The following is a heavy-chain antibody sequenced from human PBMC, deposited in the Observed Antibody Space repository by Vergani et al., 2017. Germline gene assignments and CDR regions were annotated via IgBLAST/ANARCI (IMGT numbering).Heavy chain of an antibody. CDR2: IIPIFGTA. CDR1: GGTFSSYA. D-gene: IGHD6-13*01. CDR3: ASPFAGVGSSWTDDAFDI. V-gene: IGHV1-69*12. J-gene: IGHJ3*02. Sequence: QVQLVQSGAEVKKPGSSVKVSCKASGGTFSSYAISWVRQAPGQGLEWMGGIIPIFGTANYAQKFQGRVTITADESTSTAYMELSSLRSEDTAVYYCASPFAGVGSSWTDDAFDIWGQGTMVTVSS.